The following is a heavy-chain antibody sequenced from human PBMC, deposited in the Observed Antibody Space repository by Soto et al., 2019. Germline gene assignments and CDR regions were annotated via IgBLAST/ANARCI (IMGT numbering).Heavy chain of an antibody. V-gene: IGHV3-11*05. J-gene: IGHJ3*02. Sequence: SGGSLRLSCAASGFTFSGYYMSWIRQAPGKGLERVSYISSSSSYTNYADSVKGRFTISRDNAKNSLYLQMNSLRDEDTAVYYCAKDSGNMVRGMKVAIDIWGQRTMVTVSS. D-gene: IGHD3-10*01. CDR3: AKDSGNMVRGMKVAIDI. CDR1: GFTFSGYY. CDR2: ISSSSSYT.